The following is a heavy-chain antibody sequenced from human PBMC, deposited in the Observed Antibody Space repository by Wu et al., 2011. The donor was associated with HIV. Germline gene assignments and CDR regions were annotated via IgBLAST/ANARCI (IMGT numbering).Heavy chain of an antibody. Sequence: EVKKPGSSVKVSCKASGGTFSNYAISWVRQAPGQGLEWMGDFIPIFDTTNYAQRFQGRVTITTDDSTSTVYMGLSSLTSEDTAVYYCASGTKFYDRSGLLPFDYWGQGTLVTVSS. CDR3: ASGTKFYDRSGLLPFDY. CDR1: GGTFSNYA. CDR2: FIPIFDTT. D-gene: IGHD3-22*01. V-gene: IGHV1-69*05. J-gene: IGHJ4*02.